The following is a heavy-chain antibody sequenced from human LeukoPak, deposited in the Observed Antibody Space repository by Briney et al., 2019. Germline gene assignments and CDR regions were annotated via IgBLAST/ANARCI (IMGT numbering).Heavy chain of an antibody. Sequence: SETLSLTCTVSGGSISSYYWSWIRQPAGKGLEWIGRIYTSGSTNYNPSLKNRVTMSVDTSKNQFSLKLSSVTAADTAVYYCARDTSSSRHDAFDIWGQGTMVTVSS. CDR2: IYTSGST. D-gene: IGHD6-13*01. CDR3: ARDTSSSRHDAFDI. V-gene: IGHV4-4*07. J-gene: IGHJ3*02. CDR1: GGSISSYY.